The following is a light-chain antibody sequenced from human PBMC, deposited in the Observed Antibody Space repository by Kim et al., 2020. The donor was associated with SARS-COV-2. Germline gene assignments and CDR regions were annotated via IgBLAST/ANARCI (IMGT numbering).Light chain of an antibody. CDR2: WAS. CDR1: QSALYSSNNKNF. CDR3: QHWWA. Sequence: LGERATINCKSSQSALYSSNNKNFLAWYQQKPGQPPKLLIYWASTRESGVPDRFSGSGSGTDFTLTISSLQAEDVAVYYCQHWWAFGQGTKVDIK. J-gene: IGKJ1*01. V-gene: IGKV4-1*01.